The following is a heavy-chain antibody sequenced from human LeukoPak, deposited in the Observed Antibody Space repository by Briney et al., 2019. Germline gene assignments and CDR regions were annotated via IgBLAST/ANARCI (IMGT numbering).Heavy chain of an antibody. CDR3: ARVGSHWDYFDY. Sequence: SETLSLTCTVSRGSISSYCWSRIRQPPGKRLEWIGYIYYSGSTNYNPSLKSRVTISVDTSKNQFSLKLTSVTAADTAVYYCARVGSHWDYFDYWGQGILVTVSS. CDR1: RGSISSYC. V-gene: IGHV4-59*01. D-gene: IGHD7-27*01. CDR2: IYYSGST. J-gene: IGHJ4*02.